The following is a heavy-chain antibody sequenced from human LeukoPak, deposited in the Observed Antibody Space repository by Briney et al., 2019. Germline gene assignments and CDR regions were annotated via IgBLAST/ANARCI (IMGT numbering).Heavy chain of an antibody. V-gene: IGHV3-20*04. J-gene: IGHJ1*01. CDR3: VRGITMFQH. Sequence: GGSLRLSCAASGFTFSSYGMSWVRQVPGKGLEWVSGISLNGGSTGYADSVKGRFTISRDNVKNSLYLQMNSLRAEDTAFYYRVRGITMFQHWGQGTLVTVSS. CDR1: GFTFSSYG. CDR2: ISLNGGST. D-gene: IGHD3-10*01.